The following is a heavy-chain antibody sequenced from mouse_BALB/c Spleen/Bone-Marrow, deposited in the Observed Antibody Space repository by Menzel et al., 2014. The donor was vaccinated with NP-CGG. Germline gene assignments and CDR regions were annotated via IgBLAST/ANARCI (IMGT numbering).Heavy chain of an antibody. Sequence: EVQLQQSGGALVQPGGSRKLSCAASGFTFSSFGMHWARQAPEKGLEWVAYISNGRSTIYYADTVMGRFTISRDNRKNPLFLQMTSPRSQDTAMYCCARKGPMITQYYAMDYWRQGTSVTVS. J-gene: IGHJ4*01. CDR2: ISNGRSTI. CDR3: ARKGPMITQYYAMDY. D-gene: IGHD2-4*01. V-gene: IGHV5-17*02. CDR1: GFTFSSFG.